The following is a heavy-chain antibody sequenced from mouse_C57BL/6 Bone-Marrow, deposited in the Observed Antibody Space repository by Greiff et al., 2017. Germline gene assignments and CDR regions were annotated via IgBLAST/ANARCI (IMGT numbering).Heavy chain of an antibody. V-gene: IGHV1-42*01. Sequence: VHVKQSGPELVKPGASVKISCKASGYSFTGYYMNWVKQSPEKSLEWIGEINPSTGGTTYNQKFKAKATLTVDKSSSTAYMQLKSLTSEDSAVYYCARDGGYSFAYWGQGTLVTVSA. CDR1: GYSFTGYY. CDR3: ARDGGYSFAY. CDR2: INPSTGGT. D-gene: IGHD2-3*01. J-gene: IGHJ3*01.